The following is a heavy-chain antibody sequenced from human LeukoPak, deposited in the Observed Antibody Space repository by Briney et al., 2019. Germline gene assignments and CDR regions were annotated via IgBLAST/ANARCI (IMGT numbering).Heavy chain of an antibody. Sequence: SETLSLTCTVSGGSISSYYWSWIRQPAGKGLEWIGRIYSTGSTNYNPSLKSRVTMSVDTSKNQFYLRVRSVTAADTAVYYCARQIGSAGTAGFDFWGQGALVTVSS. CDR3: ARQIGSAGTAGFDF. D-gene: IGHD6-13*01. CDR2: IYSTGST. J-gene: IGHJ4*02. CDR1: GGSISSYY. V-gene: IGHV4-4*07.